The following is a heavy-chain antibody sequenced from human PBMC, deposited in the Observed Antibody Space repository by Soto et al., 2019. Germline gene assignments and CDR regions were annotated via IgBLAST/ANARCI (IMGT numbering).Heavy chain of an antibody. CDR3: ATVRNDYGDYVGAFDI. CDR2: FDPEDGET. Sequence: GASVKVSGKVSGYTLTELSMHWVRQAPGKGLEWMGGFDPEDGETIYAQKFQGRVTMTEDTSTDTAYMELSSLRSEDTAVYYCATVRNDYGDYVGAFDIWGQGTMVTVSS. J-gene: IGHJ3*02. CDR1: GYTLTELS. V-gene: IGHV1-24*01. D-gene: IGHD4-17*01.